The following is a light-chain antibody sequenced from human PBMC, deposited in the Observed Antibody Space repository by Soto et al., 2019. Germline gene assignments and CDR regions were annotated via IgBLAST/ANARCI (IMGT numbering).Light chain of an antibody. CDR1: QTIFYTSSNKNY. J-gene: IGKJ3*01. CDR2: WAS. Sequence: DIVLTQSPDSLAVSLGERATIHCKSSQTIFYTSSNKNYLAWYQQRPGQPPKLLIYWASDRESGVPNRFSGSGSGTDFTLTISGLXXEDVAVYYCQQYYSTPFTFGPGTRLDIK. V-gene: IGKV4-1*01. CDR3: QQYYSTPFT.